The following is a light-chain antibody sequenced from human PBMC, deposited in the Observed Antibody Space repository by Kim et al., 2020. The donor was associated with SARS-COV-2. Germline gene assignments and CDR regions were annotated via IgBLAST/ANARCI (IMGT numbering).Light chain of an antibody. CDR1: QSISSF. V-gene: IGKV3-11*01. Sequence: EIVLTQSPATLSLSPGERATLSCRASQSISSFLAWYQQKPGQAPRLLIHDATTRATGIPARFSGSGSGTDFTLTISSLEPEDFAVYYCQQRDSWPLTFGGGTKLEI. CDR3: QQRDSWPLT. J-gene: IGKJ4*01. CDR2: DAT.